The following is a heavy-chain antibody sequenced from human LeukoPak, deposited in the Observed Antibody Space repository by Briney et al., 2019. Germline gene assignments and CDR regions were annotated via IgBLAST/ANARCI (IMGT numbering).Heavy chain of an antibody. CDR1: GGSFSGYY. V-gene: IGHV4-34*01. CDR3: ARGRSSGWSPFDY. J-gene: IGHJ4*02. CDR2: INHSRST. D-gene: IGHD6-19*01. Sequence: KASETLSLTCAVYGGSFSGYYWSWIRQPPGKGLEWIGEINHSRSTNYNPSLKSRVTISVDTSKNQFSLKLSSVTAADTAVYYCARGRSSGWSPFDYWGQGTLVTVSS.